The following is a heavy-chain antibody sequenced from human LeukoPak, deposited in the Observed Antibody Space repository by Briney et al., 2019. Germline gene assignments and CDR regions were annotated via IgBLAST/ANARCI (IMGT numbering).Heavy chain of an antibody. V-gene: IGHV3-21*01. CDR1: GFTFSSYS. J-gene: IGHJ3*02. CDR3: ARESFDI. Sequence: GGSLRLSRAASGFTFSSYSMNWVRPAPGKGLEGISSTSSSSSYIYYADSVKGRFTIPRDNAKNSLYLQMNSMRAENTAVYYCARESFDIWGQGTMVTVSS. CDR2: TSSSSSYI.